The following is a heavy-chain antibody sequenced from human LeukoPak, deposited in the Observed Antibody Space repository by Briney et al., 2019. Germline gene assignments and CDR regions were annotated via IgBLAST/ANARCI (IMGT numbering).Heavy chain of an antibody. Sequence: SETLSLICAVYGGSFSGYYWSWIRQPPGKGLEWIGEINHSGSTNYNPSLKSRVTISVDTSKNQFSLKLSSVTAADTAVYYCARGIVVVPAAIEYFQHWGQGTLVTVSS. CDR2: INHSGST. J-gene: IGHJ1*01. D-gene: IGHD2-2*01. V-gene: IGHV4-34*01. CDR1: GGSFSGYY. CDR3: ARGIVVVPAAIEYFQH.